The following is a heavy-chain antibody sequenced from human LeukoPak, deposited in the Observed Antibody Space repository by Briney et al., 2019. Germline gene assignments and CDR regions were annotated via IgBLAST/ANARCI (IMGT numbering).Heavy chain of an antibody. J-gene: IGHJ4*02. CDR3: ARAARIAAASRFDY. CDR2: INHSGST. Sequence: SETLSLTCADYGGSFSGYYWSWIRQPPGKGLEWIGEINHSGSTNYNPSLKSRVTISVDTSKNQFSLKLSSVTAADTAVYYCARAARIAAASRFDYWGQGTLVTVSS. V-gene: IGHV4-34*01. D-gene: IGHD6-13*01. CDR1: GGSFSGYY.